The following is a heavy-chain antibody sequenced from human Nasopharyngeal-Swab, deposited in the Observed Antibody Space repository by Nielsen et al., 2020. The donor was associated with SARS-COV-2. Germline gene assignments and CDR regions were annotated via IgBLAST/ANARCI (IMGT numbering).Heavy chain of an antibody. CDR3: AKAMGSVYDTSGHYNAFDI. J-gene: IGHJ3*02. Sequence: VRQMPGKGLEWVSGISGGVDSTYYADSVKGRFTISRDNSKNTLYLLMNSLRVEDTAVYYCAKAMGSVYDTSGHYNAFDIWGQGTTATVSS. CDR2: ISGGVDST. D-gene: IGHD3-22*01. V-gene: IGHV3-23*01.